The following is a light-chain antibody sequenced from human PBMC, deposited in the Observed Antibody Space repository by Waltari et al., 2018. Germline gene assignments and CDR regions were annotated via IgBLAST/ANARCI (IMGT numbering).Light chain of an antibody. V-gene: IGLV2-8*01. CDR2: DVN. Sequence: QSALTQPPSASGSPGQSVTLSCTGTSRDIGGSNFVSWYQQRPGKAPRFLIYDVNKRPSGVCDRSAGSKSVNTASLTVSGLQPDDEATYDCSAFAGSNNFGVFGGGTKLTVL. J-gene: IGLJ3*02. CDR3: SAFAGSNNFGV. CDR1: SRDIGGSNF.